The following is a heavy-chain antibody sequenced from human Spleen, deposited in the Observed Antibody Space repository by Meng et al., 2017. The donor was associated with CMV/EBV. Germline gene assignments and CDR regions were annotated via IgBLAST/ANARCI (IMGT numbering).Heavy chain of an antibody. D-gene: IGHD7-27*01. J-gene: IGHJ4*02. CDR1: GFTFSRYW. CDR2: INEDGSFT. V-gene: IGHV3-74*03. Sequence: EVQLVESGXGLVQPGGSLRLSCADSGFTFSRYWMHWVRQVPGEGLVWVSRINEDGSFTSYAGSVKGRFTISRDNAKSTLYLQMNNLRVDDSGVYYCGRDLTGERDQWGQGTLVTVSS. CDR3: GRDLTGERDQ.